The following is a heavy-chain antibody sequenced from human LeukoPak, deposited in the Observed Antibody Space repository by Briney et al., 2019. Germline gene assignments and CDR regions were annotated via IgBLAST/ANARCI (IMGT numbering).Heavy chain of an antibody. D-gene: IGHD1-26*01. J-gene: IGHJ4*02. CDR1: GGSISSYY. CDR3: ARSFSGSYVPDY. V-gene: IGHV4-59*01. Sequence: SETLSPTCTVSGGSISSYYWSWIRQPPGKGLEWIGYIYYSGSTNYNPSLKSRVTISVDTSKNQFSLKLSSVTAADTAVYYCARSFSGSYVPDYWGQGTLVTVSS. CDR2: IYYSGST.